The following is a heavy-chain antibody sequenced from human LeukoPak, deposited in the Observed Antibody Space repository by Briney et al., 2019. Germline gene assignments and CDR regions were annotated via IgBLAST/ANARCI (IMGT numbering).Heavy chain of an antibody. J-gene: IGHJ4*02. CDR2: IYYSGST. CDR1: GGSISSYY. CDR3: ARGDRIVGATSLDY. D-gene: IGHD1-26*01. Sequence: NASETLSLTCTVSGGSISSYYWSWIRQPPGKGLEWIGYIYYSGSTNYNPSLKSRVTISVDTSKNQFSLKLSSVTAADTAVYYCARGDRIVGATSLDYWGQGTLVTVSS. V-gene: IGHV4-59*01.